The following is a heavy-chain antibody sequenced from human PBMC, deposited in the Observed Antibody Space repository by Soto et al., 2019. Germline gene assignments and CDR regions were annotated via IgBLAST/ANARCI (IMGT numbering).Heavy chain of an antibody. D-gene: IGHD3-22*01. CDR1: GFSFDDYA. Sequence: EVQLVESGGGLVQPGRSLRLSCAASGFSFDDYAMHWVRQAPGRGLEWVSGITWNSGYIGYADSVKDRFTISKDNAKNSLYLKMNSLRPEDTAVYYCAKGTYDSSCYYTAPDYWGQGTLVTVSS. V-gene: IGHV3-9*01. CDR2: ITWNSGYI. J-gene: IGHJ4*02. CDR3: AKGTYDSSCYYTAPDY.